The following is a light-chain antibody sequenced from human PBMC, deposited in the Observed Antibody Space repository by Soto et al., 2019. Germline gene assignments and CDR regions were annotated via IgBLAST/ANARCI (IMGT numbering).Light chain of an antibody. Sequence: SVLTHPTASLAVSLGERATVNCKSSQSVLYSSNNKNYLTWYQQKPGQPPKLLIYWASTRESGVPDRFSGSGSGTDFTLTISSLQAEDVAVYYCQQYYSTPLTFGGGTKVDIK. V-gene: IGKV4-1*01. CDR1: QSVLYSSNNKNY. J-gene: IGKJ4*01. CDR3: QQYYSTPLT. CDR2: WAS.